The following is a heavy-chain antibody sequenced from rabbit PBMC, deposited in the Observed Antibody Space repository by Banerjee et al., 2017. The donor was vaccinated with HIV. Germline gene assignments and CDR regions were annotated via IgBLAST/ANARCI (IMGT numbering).Heavy chain of an antibody. CDR1: GFSFSSSYW. CDR2: IDAGSSGST. D-gene: IGHD6-1*01. Sequence: QSLEESGGDLVKPGASLTLTCTASGFSFSSSYWICWVRQAPGKGLEWIACIDAGSSGSTYYTNWAKGRFTISKTSSTTVTLQMTSLTAADTATYFCARRDGGYVAYGYAYYGMDLWGQGTLVTVS. CDR3: ARRDGGYVAYGYAYYGMDL. J-gene: IGHJ6*01. V-gene: IGHV1S40*01.